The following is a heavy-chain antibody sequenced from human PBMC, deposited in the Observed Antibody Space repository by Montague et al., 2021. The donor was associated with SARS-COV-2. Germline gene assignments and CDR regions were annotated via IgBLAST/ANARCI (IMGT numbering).Heavy chain of an antibody. J-gene: IGHJ5*02. CDR1: GGSISSHY. Sequence: SETLSLTCTVSGGSISSHYWSWIRQPPGKGLGWIGYMSYSGTTNYNPSLRSRLTMSIDTSKDQLSLKLSSLAAADAAVYYCARGRDQLGWFDPWGQGTLVTVSS. CDR2: MSYSGTT. V-gene: IGHV4-59*11. CDR3: ARGRDQLGWFDP. D-gene: IGHD7-27*01.